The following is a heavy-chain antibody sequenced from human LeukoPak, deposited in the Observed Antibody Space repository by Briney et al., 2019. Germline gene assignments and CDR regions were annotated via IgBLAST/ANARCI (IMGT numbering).Heavy chain of an antibody. CDR2: IYYSGSA. J-gene: IGHJ4*02. Sequence: PSETLSLTCTVSGGSISSYYWSWIRQPPGKGLEWIGYIYYSGSANYNPSLKSRVTISVDTSKYQFSLKLNSVTAADTAVYYCARGTRGDYWGQGTLVTVSS. CDR1: GGSISSYY. V-gene: IGHV4-59*01. CDR3: ARGTRGDY.